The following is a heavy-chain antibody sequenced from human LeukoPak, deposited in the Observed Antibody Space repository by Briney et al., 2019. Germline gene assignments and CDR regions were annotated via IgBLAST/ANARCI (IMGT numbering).Heavy chain of an antibody. Sequence: PGGSLRLSCAASGFNFGIYGMHWVRQAPGQGLEWVAVMWDDGTNQSYVESVKGRFTISRDNGKKTLYLQLNSLRAEDTAVYYCARELGSYSSSSQGDYWGQGTLVTVSS. D-gene: IGHD6-6*01. CDR1: GFNFGIYG. CDR3: ARELGSYSSSSQGDY. V-gene: IGHV3-33*01. J-gene: IGHJ4*02. CDR2: MWDDGTNQ.